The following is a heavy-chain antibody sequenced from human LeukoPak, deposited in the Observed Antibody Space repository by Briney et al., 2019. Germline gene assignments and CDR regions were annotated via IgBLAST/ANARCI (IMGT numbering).Heavy chain of an antibody. J-gene: IGHJ4*02. V-gene: IGHV3-48*02. Sequence: GGSLRLSCEASALTFSTFGMDWVRQAPGKGLEWVSYISSSSSYIYYADSVKGRFTISRDNAKNSLYLQMNNLRDEDTAVYYCGPGIVATISSFWGQRTLVTVSP. CDR1: ALTFSTFG. CDR2: ISSSSSYI. CDR3: GPGIVATISSF. D-gene: IGHD5-12*01.